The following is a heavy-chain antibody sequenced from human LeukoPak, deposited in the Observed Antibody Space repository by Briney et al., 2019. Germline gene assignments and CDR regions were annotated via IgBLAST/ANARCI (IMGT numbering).Heavy chain of an antibody. D-gene: IGHD3-22*01. J-gene: IGHJ6*02. Sequence: GSLRLSCAASGFTFSSYAMHWVRQAPGKGLEWVAVIAYDGSNKYYADSVKGRFTISRDNSKNTLYLQMNSLRAEDTAVYYCAGDRTYYSDSSGYADYYGMDVWGQGTTVTVSS. V-gene: IGHV3-30*04. CDR3: AGDRTYYSDSSGYADYYGMDV. CDR2: IAYDGSNK. CDR1: GFTFSSYA.